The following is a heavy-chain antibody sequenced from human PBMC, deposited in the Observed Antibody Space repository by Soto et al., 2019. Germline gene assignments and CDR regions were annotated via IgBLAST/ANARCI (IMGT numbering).Heavy chain of an antibody. V-gene: IGHV1-46*01. CDR2: INPSGGST. CDR1: GYTFTSYY. CDR3: AGDLELRNFEWSYYYGMDV. J-gene: IGHJ6*02. D-gene: IGHD3-9*01. Sequence: GASVKVSCKASGYTFTSYYMHWVRQAPGQGLEWMGIINPSGGSTTYAQKFQGRVTMTRDTSTSTVYMELSSLRSEDTAVFYCAGDLELRNFEWSYYYGMDVWAQGTTVTVSS.